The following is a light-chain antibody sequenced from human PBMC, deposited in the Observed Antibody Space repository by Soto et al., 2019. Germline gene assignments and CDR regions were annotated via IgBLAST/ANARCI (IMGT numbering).Light chain of an antibody. J-gene: IGKJ4*01. V-gene: IGKV1-8*01. Sequence: AIRMTQSPSSFSASTGDRVTITCRASQGISSYLAWYQQKPGKAPNLLIFAASILQTGIPSRFTGSGSGTDFTLTITSLQPEDFATYYCQQAHSFPLTFGGGTKVDI. CDR3: QQAHSFPLT. CDR2: AAS. CDR1: QGISSY.